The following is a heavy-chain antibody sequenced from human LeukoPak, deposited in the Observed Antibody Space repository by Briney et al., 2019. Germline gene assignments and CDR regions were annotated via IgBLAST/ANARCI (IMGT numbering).Heavy chain of an antibody. Sequence: PGGSLRLSCAASGFTFSSYWMSWVRQAPGKGLEWVANIKQDGSEKYYVDSVKGRFTISRDNAKNSLYLQMNSLRAEDTAVYYCARAGIAAQPSVFDYWGQGTLATVSS. CDR3: ARAGIAAQPSVFDY. CDR2: IKQDGSEK. CDR1: GFTFSSYW. J-gene: IGHJ4*02. V-gene: IGHV3-7*01. D-gene: IGHD6-13*01.